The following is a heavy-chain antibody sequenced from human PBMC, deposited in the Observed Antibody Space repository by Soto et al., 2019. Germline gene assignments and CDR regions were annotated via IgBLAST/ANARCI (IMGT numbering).Heavy chain of an antibody. Sequence: GALRLSCRAAGFTFSSYAMRWIRQAPGKGLEWVSYISSSSSYTNYADSVKGRFTISRDSAKNSLYLQMNSLRAEDTAVYYCARTGKAGAFDIWGQGTMVTVSS. CDR1: GFTFSSYA. CDR3: ARTGKAGAFDI. J-gene: IGHJ3*02. D-gene: IGHD3-10*01. CDR2: ISSSSSYT. V-gene: IGHV3-11*06.